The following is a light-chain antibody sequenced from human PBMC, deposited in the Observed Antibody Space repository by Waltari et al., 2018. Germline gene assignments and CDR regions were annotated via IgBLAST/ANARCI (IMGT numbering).Light chain of an antibody. J-gene: IGLJ2*01. CDR2: EIN. CDR3: SSYAVNNHLI. V-gene: IGLV2-8*01. CDR1: SSDVGGYNF. Sequence: QSALTQPPSAPGSPGQSVTISCTGTSSDVGGYNFVSWYQQHPGEAPKVMIYEINKRPSGVPDRFSGSKSGNTASLTVSGLQAEDEAEYFCSSYAVNNHLIFGGGTKLTVL.